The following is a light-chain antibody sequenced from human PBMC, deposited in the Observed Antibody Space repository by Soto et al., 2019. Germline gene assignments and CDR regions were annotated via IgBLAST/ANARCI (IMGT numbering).Light chain of an antibody. CDR3: LLSDSGARV. CDR2: DTS. V-gene: IGLV7-46*01. CDR1: TGAVTSGHY. J-gene: IGLJ3*02. Sequence: QAVVTQEPSLTVSPGGTVTLTCGSSTGAVTSGHYPYWCQQKPGQAPRTLIYDTSNRHSWTPALSSCSLLGRKAALTVSGVQPEDEGEYYRLLSDSGARVFGGGTKLTVL.